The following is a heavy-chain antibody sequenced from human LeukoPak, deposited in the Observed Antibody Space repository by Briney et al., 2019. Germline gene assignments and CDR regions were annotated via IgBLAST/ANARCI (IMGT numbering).Heavy chain of an antibody. J-gene: IGHJ4*02. D-gene: IGHD1-1*01. Sequence: GGSLRLSCAASGFTFSTFWMSWVRQAPGKGLEWVANIKTDGTERYYVDSMKGRFTVSRDNAKNSLYLQMDSLRAEDTAVYYCARGGTFVSDYWGQGTLVPVSS. CDR3: ARGGTFVSDY. CDR2: IKTDGTER. V-gene: IGHV3-7*01. CDR1: GFTFSTFW.